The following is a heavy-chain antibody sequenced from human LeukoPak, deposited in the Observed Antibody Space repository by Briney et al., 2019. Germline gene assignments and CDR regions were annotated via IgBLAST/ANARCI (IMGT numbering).Heavy chain of an antibody. CDR2: ISSSGSYI. J-gene: IGHJ4*02. Sequence: GGSLRLSCAASGFTFSNYNMNWVRQAPGKGLEWVSSISSSGSYIYYADSMKGRFTISRDNAKNSLYLQMNSLRAEDTAGYYCASRASCGGDCYQFDYWGQGTLVTVSS. D-gene: IGHD2-21*02. CDR3: ASRASCGGDCYQFDY. V-gene: IGHV3-21*01. CDR1: GFTFSNYN.